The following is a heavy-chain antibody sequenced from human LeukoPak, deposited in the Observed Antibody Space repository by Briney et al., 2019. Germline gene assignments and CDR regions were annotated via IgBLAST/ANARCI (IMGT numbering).Heavy chain of an antibody. CDR1: GGSISSYY. J-gene: IGHJ4*02. V-gene: IGHV4-59*01. D-gene: IGHD1-26*01. CDR3: ARKGSKDTGSYFDY. CDR2: IYYSGST. Sequence: SETLSLTCTVSGGSISSYYWSWIRQPPGKGLEWIGSIYYSGSTNYNPSLKSRVTISVHTSKNQFSLKLSSVTAADTAVYYCARKGSKDTGSYFDYWGQGTLVTVSS.